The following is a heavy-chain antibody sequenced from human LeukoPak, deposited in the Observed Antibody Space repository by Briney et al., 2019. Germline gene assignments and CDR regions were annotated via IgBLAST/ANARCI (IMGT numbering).Heavy chain of an antibody. CDR2: IYYSGST. Sequence: SETLSLTCTVSGGSISSYYWSWIRQPPGKGLEWIGYIYYSGSTNYNPSLKSRVTISVDTSKNQFSLKLSSVTAADTAVYYCARAHHTYYDFWSGYSDAFDIWGQGTMVTVSS. J-gene: IGHJ3*02. D-gene: IGHD3-3*01. CDR1: GGSISSYY. V-gene: IGHV4-59*01. CDR3: ARAHHTYYDFWSGYSDAFDI.